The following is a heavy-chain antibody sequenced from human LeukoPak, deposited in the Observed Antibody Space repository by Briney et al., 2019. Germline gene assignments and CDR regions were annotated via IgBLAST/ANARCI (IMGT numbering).Heavy chain of an antibody. V-gene: IGHV1-2*02. Sequence: GGSVKVSCKASGYTFTGYYMHWVRQAPGQGLEWMGWINPNSGGTNYAQKFQGRVTMTRDTSISTAYMELSGLRSDDTAVYYCARGWYDFWSGYYGYWGQGTLVTVSS. CDR2: INPNSGGT. CDR1: GYTFTGYY. J-gene: IGHJ4*02. D-gene: IGHD3-3*01. CDR3: ARGWYDFWSGYYGY.